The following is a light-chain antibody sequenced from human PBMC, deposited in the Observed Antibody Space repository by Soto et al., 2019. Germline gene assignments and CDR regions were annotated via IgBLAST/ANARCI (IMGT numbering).Light chain of an antibody. V-gene: IGKV4-1*01. CDR2: WAS. CDR3: QQYYSTLTWT. CDR1: QSVLYSSNNKNY. J-gene: IGKJ1*01. Sequence: DIVMTQSPDSLAVSLGERATINCKSSQSVLYSSNNKNYLAWYQQKPGQPPKLLIYWASTRESGVPDRFSGSGSGTDFTLTISSLKAEDGAVYYCQQYYSTLTWTFGQGTKVEIK.